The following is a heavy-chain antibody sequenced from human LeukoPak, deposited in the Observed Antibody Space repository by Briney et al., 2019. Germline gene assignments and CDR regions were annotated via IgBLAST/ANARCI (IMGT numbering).Heavy chain of an antibody. CDR2: TIPIFGPA. CDR1: ASGLNNYG. J-gene: IGHJ4*02. D-gene: IGHD3-9*01. Sequence: SVTVSLTSSASGLNNYGNDWSRLAPGQGLAWMGRTIPIFGPALYAPQFKGRVTITADTSTETAYVEVTSLISEDTAVYFCATDPHSDFLTGYYWDSWGQGALVTVSS. CDR3: ATDPHSDFLTGYYWDS. V-gene: IGHV1-69*06.